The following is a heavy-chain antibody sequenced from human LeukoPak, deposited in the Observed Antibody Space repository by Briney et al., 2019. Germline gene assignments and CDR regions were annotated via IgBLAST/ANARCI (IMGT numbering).Heavy chain of an antibody. V-gene: IGHV1-18*01. CDR1: GGTFAGYA. J-gene: IGHJ6*02. CDR3: ARDWGGNPSGSYQKEWIYYYYGMDV. CDR2: FIAMIGTT. D-gene: IGHD1-26*01. Sequence: GASVKVSCKASGGTFAGYAINWVRQAPGQGLQWVGGFIAMIGTTNFSQKLQGRVTMTTDTSTSTAYMELRSLRSDETAVYYCARDWGGNPSGSYQKEWIYYYYGMDVWGQGTTVTVSS.